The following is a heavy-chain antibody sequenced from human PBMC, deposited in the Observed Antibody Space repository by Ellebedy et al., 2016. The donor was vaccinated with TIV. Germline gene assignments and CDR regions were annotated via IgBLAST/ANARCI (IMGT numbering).Heavy chain of an antibody. D-gene: IGHD5-18*01. J-gene: IGHJ4*02. Sequence: SVKGRFTISRDNAKKSLYLQMNSLRAEDTAVYYCAREDTAKFDYWGQGTLVTVSS. CDR3: AREDTAKFDY. V-gene: IGHV3-21*01.